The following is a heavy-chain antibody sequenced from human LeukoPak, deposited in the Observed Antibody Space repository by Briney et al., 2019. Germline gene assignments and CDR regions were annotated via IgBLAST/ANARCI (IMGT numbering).Heavy chain of an antibody. CDR3: AKGVGYCSGGSCQQFDY. CDR1: GFTFSSYA. CDR2: ISGSGDST. J-gene: IGHJ4*02. D-gene: IGHD2-15*01. Sequence: GGSLRLSCAASGFTFSSYAMSWVRQAPGKGLEWVAGISGSGDSTDYADSVKGRFTISRDNSKNTLYLQMNSLRAEDTAVYYCAKGVGYCSGGSCQQFDYWGQGTLVTVSS. V-gene: IGHV3-23*01.